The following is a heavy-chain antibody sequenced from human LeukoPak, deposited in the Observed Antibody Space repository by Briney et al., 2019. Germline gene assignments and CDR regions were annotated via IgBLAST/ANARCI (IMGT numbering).Heavy chain of an antibody. V-gene: IGHV3-33*01. D-gene: IGHD6-19*01. CDR3: ARARPSIGSGWDTDGMDV. J-gene: IGHJ6*02. CDR2: IWYDGSNK. Sequence: GGSLRLSCAASGFTFSSYGMHWVRQAPGKGLEWVAVIWYDGSNKYYADSVKGRFTISRDNSKNTLYLQMNSLRAEDTAVYYCARARPSIGSGWDTDGMDVWGQGTTVTVSS. CDR1: GFTFSSYG.